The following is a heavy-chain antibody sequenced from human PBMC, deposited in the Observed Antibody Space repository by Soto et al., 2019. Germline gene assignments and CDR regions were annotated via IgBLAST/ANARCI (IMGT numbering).Heavy chain of an antibody. D-gene: IGHD6-13*01. J-gene: IGHJ5*02. CDR1: GGSISSSSFH. CDR2: IYYSGST. Sequence: SETLSLTCTVSGGSISSSSFHWGWIRQPPGKGLEWIGSIYYSGSTYYSPSLKSRVTISVDTSKNQFSLKLSSVTAADTAVYYCARGERAAGTGWWFDPWGQGTLVTVSS. CDR3: ARGERAAGTGWWFDP. V-gene: IGHV4-39*01.